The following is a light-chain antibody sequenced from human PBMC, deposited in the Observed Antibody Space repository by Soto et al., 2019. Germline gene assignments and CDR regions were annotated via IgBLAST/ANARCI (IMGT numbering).Light chain of an antibody. CDR3: NSCTTNNAPQIV. V-gene: IGLV2-14*01. Sequence: QSALTQPASVSGSPGQSVTISCTGTDSDIGGYNYVSWYQQHPDKAPRLMIYGVSNRPSGVSNRFSGSKSGNTASLTISGLQAQDAADDSGNSCTTNNAPQIVFGRGTKLTVL. J-gene: IGLJ2*01. CDR1: DSDIGGYNY. CDR2: GVS.